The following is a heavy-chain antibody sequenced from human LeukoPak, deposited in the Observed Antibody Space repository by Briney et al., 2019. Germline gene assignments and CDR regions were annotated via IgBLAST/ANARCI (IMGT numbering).Heavy chain of an antibody. CDR3: ATTAAGTVIDFDY. Sequence: GGSLRLSCAASGFTFSNYAMSWVRQAPGKGLEWVSAISGSGGSTYYADSVKGRFTISRDNSKNTLYLQMNSLRAEDPGVYYCATTAAGTVIDFDYWGQGTLVTVSS. D-gene: IGHD6-13*01. CDR1: GFTFSNYA. J-gene: IGHJ4*02. CDR2: ISGSGGST. V-gene: IGHV3-23*01.